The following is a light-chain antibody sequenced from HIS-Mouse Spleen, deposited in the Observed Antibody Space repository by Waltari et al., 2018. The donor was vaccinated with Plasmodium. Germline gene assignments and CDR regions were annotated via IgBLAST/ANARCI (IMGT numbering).Light chain of an antibody. CDR2: DDS. CDR3: QVWDSSSDHVV. J-gene: IGLJ2*01. CDR1: KIGSKS. V-gene: IGLV3-21*02. Sequence: SYELPQPPSVSVAPGQTARITCGGDKIGSKSVQGYQQKPGQAPVLVVVDDSDRPSGIPERFAGSNSGNTATRTISRVEAGDEADYYCQVWDSSSDHVVFGGGTKLTVL.